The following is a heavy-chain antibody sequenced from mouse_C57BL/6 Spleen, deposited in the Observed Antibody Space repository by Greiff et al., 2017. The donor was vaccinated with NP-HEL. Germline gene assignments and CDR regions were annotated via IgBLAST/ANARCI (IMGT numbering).Heavy chain of an antibody. CDR1: GYTFTSYW. Sequence: QVQLQQSGAELAKPGPSVKLSCKASGYTFTSYWMHWVKQRPGQGLEWIGYINPSSGYTKYNQKFKDKATLTADKSSSTAYMQLSSLTYEDSAVYDCATAYYFDYWGQGTTLTVSS. V-gene: IGHV1-7*01. J-gene: IGHJ2*01. CDR2: INPSSGYT. CDR3: ATAYYFDY.